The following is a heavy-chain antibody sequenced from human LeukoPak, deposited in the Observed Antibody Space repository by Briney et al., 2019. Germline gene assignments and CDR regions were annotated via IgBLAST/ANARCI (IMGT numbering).Heavy chain of an antibody. CDR1: GYTFTSYG. V-gene: IGHV1-2*02. CDR2: INPNSGGT. Sequence: EASVKVSCKASGYTFTSYGISWVRQAPGQGLEWMGWINPNSGGTNYAQKFQGRVTMTRDTSISTAYMELSRLRSDDTAVYYCARAHFDTGPRGLYYYYGMDVWGQGTTVTVSS. J-gene: IGHJ6*02. CDR3: ARAHFDTGPRGLYYYYGMDV. D-gene: IGHD3-9*01.